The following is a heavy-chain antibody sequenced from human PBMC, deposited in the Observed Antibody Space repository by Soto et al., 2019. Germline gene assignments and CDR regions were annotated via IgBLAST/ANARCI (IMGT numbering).Heavy chain of an antibody. V-gene: IGHV4-39*01. CDR3: ARHNSRYYDILTGYKSPDY. D-gene: IGHD3-9*01. CDR2: IYYSGST. CDR1: GGSISSSSYY. J-gene: IGHJ4*02. Sequence: SETLSLTCTFSGGSISSSSYYWGWVRQPPGKGLEWIGSIYYSGSTYYNPSLKSRVTISVDTSKNQFSLKLSSVTAADTAVYYCARHNSRYYDILTGYKSPDYWGQGTLVTVSS.